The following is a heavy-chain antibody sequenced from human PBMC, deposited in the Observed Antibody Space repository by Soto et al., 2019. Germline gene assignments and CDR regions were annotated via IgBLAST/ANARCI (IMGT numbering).Heavy chain of an antibody. D-gene: IGHD3-10*01. CDR3: AGRWRSGSYPYYYYRMDV. CDR1: GGSISSSSYY. CDR2: IYYSGST. J-gene: IGHJ6*04. V-gene: IGHV4-39*01. Sequence: PSETLSLTCTVSGGSISSSSYYWGWIRQPPGKGLEWIGSIYYSGSTYYNPSLKSRVTISVDTSKNQFSLKLSSVTAADTAVYYCAGRWRSGSYPYYYYRMDVWGKGTTVTVSS.